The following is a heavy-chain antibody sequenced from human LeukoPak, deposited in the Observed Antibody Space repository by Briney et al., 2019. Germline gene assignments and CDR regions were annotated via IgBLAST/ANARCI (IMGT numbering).Heavy chain of an antibody. D-gene: IGHD5/OR15-5a*01. CDR1: GYKLTSYW. J-gene: IGHJ3*02. CDR3: ARQLPGVSSAFDI. CDR2: IYSGDSDP. Sequence: GESLKISCETSGYKLTSYWIGWVRQMPGKGLEWMGIIYSGDSDPRYSPSFQGQVTISIDKSITTAYLQWSSLKASDTAMYYCARQLPGVSSAFDIWGQGTMVITVSS. V-gene: IGHV5-51*01.